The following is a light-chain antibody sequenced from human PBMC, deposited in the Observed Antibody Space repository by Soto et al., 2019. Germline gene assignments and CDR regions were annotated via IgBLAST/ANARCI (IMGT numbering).Light chain of an antibody. CDR2: GAS. CDR3: QQSFSSPHT. CDR1: QSVSSSY. J-gene: IGKJ2*01. Sequence: EIVLTQSPGTLSLSPGERATLSCRASQSVSSSYLAWYQQKPGQAPRLLIYGASSRATGIPDRFSGSGSGTDFTLVISSLRPEDFATYYCQQSFSSPHTFGQGTKLEIK. V-gene: IGKV3-20*01.